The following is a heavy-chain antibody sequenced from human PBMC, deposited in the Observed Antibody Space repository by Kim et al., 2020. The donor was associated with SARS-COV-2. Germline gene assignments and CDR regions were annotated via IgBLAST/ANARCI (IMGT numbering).Heavy chain of an antibody. Sequence: GGSLRLSCAASGFTFSSYSMNWVRQAPGKGLEWVSSISSSSSYIYYADSVKGRFTISRDNAKNSLYLQMNSLRAEDTAVYYCAIPPPWYGYYYYGMDVWGQGTTVTVSS. V-gene: IGHV3-21*01. J-gene: IGHJ6*02. D-gene: IGHD6-13*01. CDR2: ISSSSSYI. CDR3: AIPPPWYGYYYYGMDV. CDR1: GFTFSSYS.